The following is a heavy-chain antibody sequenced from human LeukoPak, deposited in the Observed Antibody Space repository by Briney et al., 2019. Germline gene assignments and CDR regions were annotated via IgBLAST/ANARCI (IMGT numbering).Heavy chain of an antibody. Sequence: GGSLRLSCVVSGLSVSSNYMSWVRQAPGKGLEWVSLIYSADSTNYADSVKGRFTISRDNSKNTLYLQMNSLRAEDTAVYYCAKDSLAVAGTDGCWGQGTLVTVSS. J-gene: IGHJ4*02. D-gene: IGHD6-19*01. V-gene: IGHV3-53*01. CDR1: GLSVSSNY. CDR3: AKDSLAVAGTDGC. CDR2: IYSADST.